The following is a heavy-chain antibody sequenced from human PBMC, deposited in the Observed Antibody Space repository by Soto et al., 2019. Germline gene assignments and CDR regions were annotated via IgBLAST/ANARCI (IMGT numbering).Heavy chain of an antibody. Sequence: EVQLLESGGGLVQPGGSLRLSCAASGFTFSSYAMSWVRQAPGKGLEWVSAISGSGGSTYYADSVKGRFTISRDNSKNTLYLQMNSLRAEDTAVYYCAKDIVSGYTPYYYYGMDVWGQGTTVTVSS. D-gene: IGHD3-9*01. CDR3: AKDIVSGYTPYYYYGMDV. J-gene: IGHJ6*02. V-gene: IGHV3-23*01. CDR2: ISGSGGST. CDR1: GFTFSSYA.